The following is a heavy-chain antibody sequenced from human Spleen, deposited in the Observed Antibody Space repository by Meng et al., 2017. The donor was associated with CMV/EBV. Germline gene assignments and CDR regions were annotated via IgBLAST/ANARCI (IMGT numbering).Heavy chain of an antibody. V-gene: IGHV4-34*01. CDR3: ARGGGEWLRDY. CDR2: INHSGST. J-gene: IGHJ4*02. CDR1: GGSFSGYY. D-gene: IGHD5-12*01. Sequence: QVQLQQWGAGMLKPSETLSLTCAVYGGSFSGYYWSWIRQPPGKGLEWIGEINHSGSTNYNPSLKSRVTISVDTSKNQFSLKLSSVTAADTAVYYCARGGGEWLRDYWGQGTPVTVSS.